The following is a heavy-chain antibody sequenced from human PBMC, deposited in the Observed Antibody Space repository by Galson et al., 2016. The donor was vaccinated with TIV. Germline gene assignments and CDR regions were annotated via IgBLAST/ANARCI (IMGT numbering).Heavy chain of an antibody. Sequence: SLRLSCAASGLPVSINYMTWVRQAPGKGLEWVSLISDGGNTYYPDSVKGRFTIPRANSNNTLYLQLNSLRVEDTAVYYCARDRVVDATYYYYYYGMDVWGQGTAVTVSS. D-gene: IGHD2-15*01. J-gene: IGHJ6*02. V-gene: IGHV3-66*02. CDR2: ISDGGNT. CDR3: ARDRVVDATYYYYYYGMDV. CDR1: GLPVSINY.